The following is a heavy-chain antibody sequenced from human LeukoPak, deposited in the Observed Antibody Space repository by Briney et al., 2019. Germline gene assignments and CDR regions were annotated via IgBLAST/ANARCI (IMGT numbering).Heavy chain of an antibody. CDR3: ARRSGWHYVDY. V-gene: IGHV4-59*08. CDR2: IYYTGST. J-gene: IGHJ4*02. Sequence: SETLSLTCTVSGGSISSYYWSWIRQPPGKGLEWIGYIYYTGSTKYNPSLKSRVTISVDTFKNQFSLKLSSVTAADTAVYYCARRSGWHYVDYWGQGTLVTVSS. D-gene: IGHD6-19*01. CDR1: GGSISSYY.